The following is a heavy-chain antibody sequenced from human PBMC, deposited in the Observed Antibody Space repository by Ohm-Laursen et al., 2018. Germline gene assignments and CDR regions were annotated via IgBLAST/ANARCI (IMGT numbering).Heavy chain of an antibody. D-gene: IGHD3-10*01. CDR3: ARGPTYDTSGGLMDV. CDR1: GFTFSGYD. J-gene: IGHJ6*02. V-gene: IGHV3-13*01. CDR2: IDTAGDT. Sequence: SLRLSCAASGFTFSGYDMHWVRQSTGKRLEWVSTIDTAGDTYYPGSVKGRFTTSRENAKNSLYLQMNSLRAGDTAVYYCARGPTYDTSGGLMDVWGQGTTVTVSS.